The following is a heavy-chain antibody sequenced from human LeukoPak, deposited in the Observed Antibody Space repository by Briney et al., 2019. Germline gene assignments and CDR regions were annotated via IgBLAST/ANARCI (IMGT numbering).Heavy chain of an antibody. CDR2: ISSSGSTI. J-gene: IGHJ4*02. Sequence: PGGSLRLSCAASGFTFSSYEMNWVRQAPGKGLEWVSYISSSGSTIYYADSVKGRFISSRDNTKNSLYLQMNSLRAEDTAFYYCARGLMGGYPYFENWGQGTLVTVSS. CDR3: ARGLMGGYPYFEN. V-gene: IGHV3-48*03. CDR1: GFTFSSYE. D-gene: IGHD3-22*01.